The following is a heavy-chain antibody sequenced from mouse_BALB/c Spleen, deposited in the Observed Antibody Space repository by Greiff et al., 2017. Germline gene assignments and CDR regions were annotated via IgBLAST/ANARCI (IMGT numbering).Heavy chain of an antibody. Sequence: VMLVESGPGLVAPSQSLSITCTVSGFSLTSYGVHWVRQPPGKGLEWLGVIWAGGSTNYNSALMSRLSISKDNSKSQVFLKMNSLQTDDTAMYYCARDQQGRAMDYWGQGTSVTVSS. CDR1: GFSLTSYG. CDR3: ARDQQGRAMDY. V-gene: IGHV2-9*02. J-gene: IGHJ4*01. CDR2: IWAGGST. D-gene: IGHD3-3*01.